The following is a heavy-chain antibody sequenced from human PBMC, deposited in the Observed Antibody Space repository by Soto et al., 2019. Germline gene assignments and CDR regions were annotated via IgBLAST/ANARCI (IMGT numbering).Heavy chain of an antibody. J-gene: IGHJ3*02. CDR3: AREGFTFGPGAVRGAFDT. CDR1: VGTFGSNA. Sequence: QVQLVQSETEVRKPGSSVKVSCRASVGTFGSNAISWVRQAPGQGLEWMGNIIPIFGTTKNAQNIQGRVTMTADESTNTAYMELSSLTSEDTAIYYCAREGFTFGPGAVRGAFDTWGQGTMVTVSS. V-gene: IGHV1-69*15. D-gene: IGHD4-4*01. CDR2: IIPIFGTT.